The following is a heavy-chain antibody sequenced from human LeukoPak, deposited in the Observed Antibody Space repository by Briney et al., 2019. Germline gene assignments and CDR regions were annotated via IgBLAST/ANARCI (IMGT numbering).Heavy chain of an antibody. V-gene: IGHV3-23*01. CDR1: GFTFSSYA. CDR2: ISGSGGST. J-gene: IGHJ4*02. Sequence: GGSLRLSCAASGFTFSSYAMSWVRQAPGKGLEWVSAISGSGGSTYYADSVKGRFTISRDNSKNTLYLQMNSLRAEDTAVYYWAKFVRVVPAAAFDYWGQGTLVTVSS. CDR3: AKFVRVVPAAAFDY. D-gene: IGHD2-2*01.